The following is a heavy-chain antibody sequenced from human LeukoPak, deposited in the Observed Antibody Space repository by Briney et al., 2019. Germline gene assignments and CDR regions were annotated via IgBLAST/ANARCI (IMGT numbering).Heavy chain of an antibody. CDR3: ASLLGPLSYNFGFARDY. J-gene: IGHJ4*01. V-gene: IGHV4-39*07. CDR2: IYYSGST. D-gene: IGHD5-18*01. CDR1: GGSISSSTYY. Sequence: SETLSLTCTVSGGSISSSTYYWGWIRQPPGKGLEWIGSIYYSGSTYYNSSLKSRVTISVDTSKNQFSLKLTSVTAADTAVYYCASLLGPLSYNFGFARDYWGQGTLVTVSS.